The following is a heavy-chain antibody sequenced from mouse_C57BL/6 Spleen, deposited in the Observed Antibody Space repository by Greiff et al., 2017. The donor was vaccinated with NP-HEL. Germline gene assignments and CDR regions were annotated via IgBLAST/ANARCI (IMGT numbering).Heavy chain of an antibody. CDR2: IAPEDGET. J-gene: IGHJ3*01. D-gene: IGHD1-1*01. V-gene: IGHV14-2*01. Sequence: VHVKQSGAELVKPGASVKLSCTASGFNIKDYYMHWVKQRTEQGLEWIGRIAPEDGETKYAPKFQGKATITADTSSNTAYLQLSSLTSEDTAADYCARADCYGSSPFAYLGQGTLVTVSA. CDR1: GFNIKDYY. CDR3: ARADCYGSSPFAY.